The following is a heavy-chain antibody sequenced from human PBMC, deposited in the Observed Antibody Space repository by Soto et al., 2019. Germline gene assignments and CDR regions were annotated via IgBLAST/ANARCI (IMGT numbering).Heavy chain of an antibody. CDR1: EVTFSSYA. J-gene: IGHJ6*02. V-gene: IGHV1-69*01. CDR3: ARGGSPGGTFGGVLVPNDYYYYGMDV. D-gene: IGHD3-16*02. Sequence: QVPLVQSGAEVTKPGSSVKVSCKASEVTFSSYAISWVRQAPGQGLEWMVGIIPSLATANYAQNFQGRVTITADDSTRTAYVELSRLRSEDTAVYYCARGGSPGGTFGGVLVPNDYYYYGMDVWGRGTTVTFSS. CDR2: IIPSLATA.